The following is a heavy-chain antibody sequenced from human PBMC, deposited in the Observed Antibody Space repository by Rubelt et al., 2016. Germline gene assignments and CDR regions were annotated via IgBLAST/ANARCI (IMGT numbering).Heavy chain of an antibody. Sequence: EVQLLESGGGLVQPGGSLRLSCAASGFKFNIYSMTWVRQAPGKGPEWVSSISGDGGSTHSAESVKGRVTISRDTSKNTLFLPMDSLRADDKATYYCARDRDSSWHDYWGQGTLVTVSS. D-gene: IGHD6-13*01. CDR1: GFKFNIYS. CDR2: ISGDGGST. CDR3: ARDRDSSWHDY. V-gene: IGHV3-23*01. J-gene: IGHJ4*02.